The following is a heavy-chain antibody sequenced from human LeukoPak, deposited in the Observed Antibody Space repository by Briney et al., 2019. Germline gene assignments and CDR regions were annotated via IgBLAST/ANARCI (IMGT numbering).Heavy chain of an antibody. CDR3: ARAKNSGYDFPDVFDI. V-gene: IGHV4-4*07. Sequence: PSETLSLTCTVSGGSISSYYWSWIRQPAGKGLEWIGRIYTSGSTNYNPSLKSRVTMSVDTSKNQFSLKLSSVTAADTAVYYCARAKNSGYDFPDVFDIWGQGTMVTVSS. CDR2: IYTSGST. J-gene: IGHJ3*02. CDR1: GGSISSYY. D-gene: IGHD5-12*01.